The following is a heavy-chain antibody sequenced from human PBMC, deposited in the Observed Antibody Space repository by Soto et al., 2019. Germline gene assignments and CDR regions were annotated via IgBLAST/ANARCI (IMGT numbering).Heavy chain of an antibody. J-gene: IGHJ5*01. CDR1: GFSLNYARMG. CDR3: ARVRPAARAGWFDF. CDR2: IFSNDDT. D-gene: IGHD6-6*01. V-gene: IGHV2-26*01. Sequence: SGPTLVNPTETLTLTCTVSGFSLNYARMGVSWIRQPPGKALEWLAHIFSNDDTSYNTSLESRLTISKDTSESQVVLTMTNMDPVDTATYYCARVRPAARAGWFDFWGQGTLVTVS.